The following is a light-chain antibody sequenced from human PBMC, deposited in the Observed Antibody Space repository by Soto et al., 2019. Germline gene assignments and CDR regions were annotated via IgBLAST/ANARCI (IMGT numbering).Light chain of an antibody. CDR3: QQSFSTTWT. J-gene: IGKJ1*01. CDR1: QSISSY. V-gene: IGKV1-39*01. Sequence: DLQMTQSPSSLSASVGDRVTIXXRASQSISSYLNWYQQKPGKAPKIXIYAASSLQSGVPSRFSGSGAGTDFTLTISSLQPEDFATYYCQQSFSTTWTFGHGTKVDNK. CDR2: AAS.